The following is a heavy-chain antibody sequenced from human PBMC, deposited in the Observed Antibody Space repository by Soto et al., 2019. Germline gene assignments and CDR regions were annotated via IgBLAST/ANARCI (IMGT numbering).Heavy chain of an antibody. J-gene: IGHJ5*02. Sequence: PSETLSLTCTVSGGSISSGCYYWGRLRPQTGTGLEWIGYIYYSGSTYYNPSLKSRVTISVDTSKNQCSLKLSSVTAADTAVYYWGKSIARGYNGFDPWGQGTLVTVSS. V-gene: IGHV4-31*03. D-gene: IGHD1-1*01. CDR3: GKSIARGYNGFDP. CDR2: IYYSGST. CDR1: GGSISSGCYY.